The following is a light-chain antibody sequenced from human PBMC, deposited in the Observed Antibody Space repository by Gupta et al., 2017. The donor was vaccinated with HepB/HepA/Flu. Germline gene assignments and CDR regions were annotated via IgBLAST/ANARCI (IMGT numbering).Light chain of an antibody. J-gene: IGKJ4*01. CDR1: QGIKND. CDR2: LAS. CDR3: LQDYGYPLT. V-gene: IGKV1-6*01. Sequence: AIQMTQSPSSLSASVGDRVTITCRASQGIKNDLGWYQQKPGQAPKLLIYLASTLHSGVPSRFSGSGSGTHFTLTISSLQPEDFATYYCLQDYGYPLTFGGGTRVEIK.